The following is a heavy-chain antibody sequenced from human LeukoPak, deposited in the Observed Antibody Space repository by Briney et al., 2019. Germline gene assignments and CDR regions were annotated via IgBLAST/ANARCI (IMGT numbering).Heavy chain of an antibody. Sequence: PGGSLRLSCAASGFTFSDYYMSWIRQAPGKGLEWVSYISSSSSYTNYADSVKGRFTISRDNAKNSLYLQMNSLRAEDTAVYYCARDLGIAVAGTGYWGQGTLVTVSS. CDR3: ARDLGIAVAGTGY. CDR1: GFTFSDYY. J-gene: IGHJ4*02. D-gene: IGHD6-19*01. V-gene: IGHV3-11*05. CDR2: ISSSSSYT.